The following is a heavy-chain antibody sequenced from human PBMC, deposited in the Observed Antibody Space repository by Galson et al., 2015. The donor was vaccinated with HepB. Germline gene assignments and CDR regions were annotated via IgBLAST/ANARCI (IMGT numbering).Heavy chain of an antibody. CDR3: ARVCSSTRTPAACAFDI. Sequence: SVKVSCKASGYTFTSYGISWVRQAPGQGLEWMGWISAYNGNTNYAQKLQGRVTMTTDTSTSTAYMELRSLRSDDTAVYYCARVCSSTRTPAACAFDIWGQGTMVTVSS. J-gene: IGHJ3*02. V-gene: IGHV1-18*01. CDR2: ISAYNGNT. CDR1: GYTFTSYG. D-gene: IGHD2-2*01.